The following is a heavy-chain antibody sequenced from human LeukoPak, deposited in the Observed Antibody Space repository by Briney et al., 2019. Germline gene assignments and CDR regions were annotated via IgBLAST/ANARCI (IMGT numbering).Heavy chain of an antibody. D-gene: IGHD6-13*01. CDR3: ARDGVAAGTT. J-gene: IGHJ5*02. CDR2: INSDGSTT. Sequence: GGSLRLSCAAPGFTFSSYSMNWVRQAPGKGLVWVSRINSDGSTTTYADSVKGRFTISRDNAKNTVYLQMNSMRAEDTAVYYCARDGVAAGTTWGQGTLVTVSS. CDR1: GFTFSSYS. V-gene: IGHV3-74*01.